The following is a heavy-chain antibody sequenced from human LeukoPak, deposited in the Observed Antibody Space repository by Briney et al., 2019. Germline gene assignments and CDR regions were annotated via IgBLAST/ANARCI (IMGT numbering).Heavy chain of an antibody. CDR2: IDYSGST. V-gene: IGHV4-61*01. CDR1: GDSVSSGRYY. D-gene: IGHD3-10*01. Sequence: SETLSLTCTVSGDSVSSGRYYWSWIRQPPGKGLEWIGCIDYSGSTDYNPSLKSRVSISVDTSRNQFSLKLNSVTAVDTAVYYCARDRGVRGIDYWGQGTLVTVSS. CDR3: ARDRGVRGIDY. J-gene: IGHJ4*02.